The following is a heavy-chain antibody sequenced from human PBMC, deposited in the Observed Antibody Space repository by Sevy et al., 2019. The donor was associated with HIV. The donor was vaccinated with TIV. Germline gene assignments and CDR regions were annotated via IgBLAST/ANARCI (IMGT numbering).Heavy chain of an antibody. Sequence: GGSLRLSCTASGFTFGDYAMSWFRQAPGKGLEWVGFIRSKAYGGTTEYAASVKGRFTISRDDSKSIAYLQMNSLKTEDTAVYYCTRDPFLFRGYRYGPHYYGMDVWGQGTTVTVS. J-gene: IGHJ6*02. CDR1: GFTFGDYA. V-gene: IGHV3-49*03. D-gene: IGHD5-18*01. CDR2: IRSKAYGGTT. CDR3: TRDPFLFRGYRYGPHYYGMDV.